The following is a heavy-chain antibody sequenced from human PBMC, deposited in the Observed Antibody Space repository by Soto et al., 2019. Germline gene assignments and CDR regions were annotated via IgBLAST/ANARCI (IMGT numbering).Heavy chain of an antibody. Sequence: GGSLRLSCIASGFTFRDYAISWFRQAPGKGLQWVSFIRSNIYDGTTEYAASVKDRFSISRDDSKTIAYLQMDSLKTEDTGVYYCTRVSPDCSDGSCYPLNWGQGTLVTSPQ. CDR2: IRSNIYDGTT. V-gene: IGHV3-49*03. D-gene: IGHD2-15*01. CDR3: TRVSPDCSDGSCYPLN. J-gene: IGHJ4*02. CDR1: GFTFRDYA.